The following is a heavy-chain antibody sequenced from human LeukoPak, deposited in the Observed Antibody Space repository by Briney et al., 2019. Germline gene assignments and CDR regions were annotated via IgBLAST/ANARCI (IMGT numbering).Heavy chain of an antibody. Sequence: SETLSLTCTVSGGSISSGDYYWSWIRQPPGKGLEWIGYIYSTGSTNYNPSLKSRVTISVDTSKNQFSLKLSSVTAADTAVYYCASSIVAAGQGWFDPWGQGTLVTVSS. V-gene: IGHV4-61*08. D-gene: IGHD6-13*01. CDR3: ASSIVAAGQGWFDP. CDR2: IYSTGST. CDR1: GGSISSGDYY. J-gene: IGHJ5*02.